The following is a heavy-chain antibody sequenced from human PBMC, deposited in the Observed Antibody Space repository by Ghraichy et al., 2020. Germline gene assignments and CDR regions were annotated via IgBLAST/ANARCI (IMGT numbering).Heavy chain of an antibody. CDR1: GFTLSSFW. J-gene: IGHJ4*02. CDR2: IKKDGSEK. V-gene: IGHV3-7*03. CDR3: ARVANYDFWSGSLPADY. Sequence: GGSLRLSCAASGFTLSSFWMSWVHQAPGKGLEWVANIKKDGSEKYYVDSVKGRFTISRDNAKNSLYLQMNSLRAEDTAVYYCARVANYDFWSGSLPADYWGQGTLVIVSS. D-gene: IGHD3-3*01.